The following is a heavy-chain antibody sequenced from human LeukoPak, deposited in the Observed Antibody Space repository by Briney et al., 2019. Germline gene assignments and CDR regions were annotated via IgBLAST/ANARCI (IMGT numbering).Heavy chain of an antibody. CDR1: GYTFTSYA. CDR3: ARELMGSSWYQD. CDR2: INAGNGNT. Sequence: ASVTVSCKASGYTFTSYAMHWVRQAPGQRLEWMGWINAGNGNTKYSQKFQGGVTITRDTSASTAYMELSSLRSEDTAVYYCARELMGSSWYQDWGQGTLVTVSS. J-gene: IGHJ4*02. D-gene: IGHD6-13*01. V-gene: IGHV1-3*01.